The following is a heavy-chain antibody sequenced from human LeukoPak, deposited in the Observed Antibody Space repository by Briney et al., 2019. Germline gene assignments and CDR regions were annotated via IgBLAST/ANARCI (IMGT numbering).Heavy chain of an antibody. J-gene: IGHJ6*03. CDR3: ARGTSGYYMDV. CDR2: IYRSGST. CDR1: NYSISNSLY. Sequence: SETLSLTCSGSNYSISNSLYWGWLRQPPGKVLEWVWSIYRSGSTFYNPSLKSRVTISLDPSKNQLSLKPSSVTAADTAVYFCARGTSGYYMDVWGKGTPVTVSS. V-gene: IGHV4-38-2*02.